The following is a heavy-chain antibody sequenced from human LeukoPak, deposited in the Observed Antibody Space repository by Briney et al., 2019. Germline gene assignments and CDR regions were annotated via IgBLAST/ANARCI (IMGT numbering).Heavy chain of an antibody. CDR3: ARGVGITMIVVVIKMNWYFDL. CDR2: INHSGST. Sequence: SETLSLTCTVSGGSISSYYWSWIRQPPGKGLEWIGEINHSGSTNYNPSLKSRVTISVDTSKNQFSLKLSSVTAADTAVYYCARGVGITMIVVVIKMNWYFDLWGRGTLVTVSS. D-gene: IGHD3-22*01. CDR1: GGSISSYY. V-gene: IGHV4-34*01. J-gene: IGHJ2*01.